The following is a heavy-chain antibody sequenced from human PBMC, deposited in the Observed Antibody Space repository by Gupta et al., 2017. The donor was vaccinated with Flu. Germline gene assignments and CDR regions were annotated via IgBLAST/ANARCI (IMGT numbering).Heavy chain of an antibody. V-gene: IGHV3-23*01. J-gene: IGHJ4*02. CDR1: GFTFSSYA. D-gene: IGHD4-17*01. CDR3: AKADYGDYVRAILDY. CDR2: IGGSVGST. Sequence: EVQLLESGGGLVQPGGSLRLSCAASGFTFSSYALSWVRQAPGKGLEWVSAIGGSVGSTYYADSVKGRFTISRDNSKNTLYLQMNSLRAEGTAVYYCAKADYGDYVRAILDYWGQGTLVTVSS.